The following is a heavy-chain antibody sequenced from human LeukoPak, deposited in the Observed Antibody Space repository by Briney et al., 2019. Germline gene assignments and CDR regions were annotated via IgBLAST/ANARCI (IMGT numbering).Heavy chain of an antibody. D-gene: IGHD4-17*01. CDR3: ASGRPRGYGAHSGWFDP. CDR1: GYTFTSYA. J-gene: IGHJ5*02. V-gene: IGHV1-69*13. CDR2: IIPIFGTA. Sequence: GASVKVSCKASGYTFTSYAMNWVRQAPGQGLEWMGGIIPIFGTANYAQKFQGRVTITADESTSTAYMELSSLRPEDTAVYYCASGRPRGYGAHSGWFDPWGQGTLVTVSS.